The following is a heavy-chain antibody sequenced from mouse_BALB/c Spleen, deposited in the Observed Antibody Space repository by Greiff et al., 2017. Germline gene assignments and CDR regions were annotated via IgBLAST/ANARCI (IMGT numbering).Heavy chain of an antibody. CDR1: GDSITSGY. CDR2: ISYSGST. D-gene: IGHD3-2*01. J-gene: IGHJ2*01. V-gene: IGHV3-8*02. Sequence: EVMLVESGPSLVKPSQTLSLTCSVTGDSITSGYWNWIRKFPGNKLEYMGYISYSGSTYYNPSLKSRISITRDTSKNQYYLQLNSVTTEDTATYYCARREDSSGYFDYWGQGTTLTVSS. CDR3: ARREDSSGYFDY.